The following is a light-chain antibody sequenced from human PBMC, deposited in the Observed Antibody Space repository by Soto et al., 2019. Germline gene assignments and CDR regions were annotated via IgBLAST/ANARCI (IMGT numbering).Light chain of an antibody. Sequence: QSALTQPGSVSGYPGRSITISCTGTSRDVGGYNYVSWYQQHPGKAPKLMIYEVSNRPSGVSNRFSGSKSGNTASLTISGLQAEDEADYYCSSYTSSSILYVFGTGTKVTVL. V-gene: IGLV2-14*01. J-gene: IGLJ1*01. CDR3: SSYTSSSILYV. CDR1: SRDVGGYNY. CDR2: EVS.